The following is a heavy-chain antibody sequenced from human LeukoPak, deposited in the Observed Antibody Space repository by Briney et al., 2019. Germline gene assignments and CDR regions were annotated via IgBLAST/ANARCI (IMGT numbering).Heavy chain of an antibody. V-gene: IGHV1-8*01. CDR1: GYTFTSYD. CDR2: MNPNSGNT. CDR3: ARDWGLMTTVTPEGY. Sequence: ASVKVSCKASGYTFTSYDINWVRQATGQGLEWMGWMNPNSGNTGYAQKFQGRVTMTRNTSISTAYMELSSLRSEDTAVYYCARDWGLMTTVTPEGYWGQGTLVTVSS. J-gene: IGHJ4*02. D-gene: IGHD4-17*01.